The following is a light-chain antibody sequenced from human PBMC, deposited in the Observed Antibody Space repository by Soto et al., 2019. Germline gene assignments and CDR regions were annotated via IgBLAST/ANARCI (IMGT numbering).Light chain of an antibody. V-gene: IGLV2-14*03. CDR2: DVR. CDR3: SSYTSSSTRV. J-gene: IGLJ1*01. Sequence: QSVLTQPASVSGSPGQSITISCTGTSSDVGGYKYVSWYQQHPGKAPKLMIYDVRNRPSGVSNRFSGSKSGNTASLTISGLQAEDEADYYCSSYTSSSTRVFGTGTKLPVL. CDR1: SSDVGGYKY.